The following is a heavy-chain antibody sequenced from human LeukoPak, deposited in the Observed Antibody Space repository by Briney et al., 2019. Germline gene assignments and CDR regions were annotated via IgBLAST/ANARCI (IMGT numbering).Heavy chain of an antibody. CDR3: ARNSGIGPGWFDP. V-gene: IGHV4-30-2*01. Sequence: SETLSLTCAVSGGSISSGGYSWSWIRQPPGKGLEWNGYIYHSGSTYYNPSLKSRVTISVDRSKNQFSLKLSSVTAADTAVYYCARNSGIGPGWFDPWGQGTLVTVSS. J-gene: IGHJ5*02. CDR1: GGSISSGGYS. D-gene: IGHD3-10*01. CDR2: IYHSGST.